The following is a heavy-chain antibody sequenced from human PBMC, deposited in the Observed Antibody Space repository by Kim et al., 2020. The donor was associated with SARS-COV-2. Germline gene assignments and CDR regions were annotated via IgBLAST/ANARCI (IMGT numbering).Heavy chain of an antibody. V-gene: IGHV3-33*01. CDR3: ARDAALDSSSTPDY. Sequence: ADSVKGRFTISRDNSKNTLYLQMNSLRAEDTAVYYCARDAALDSSSTPDYWGQGTLVTVSS. D-gene: IGHD6-6*01. J-gene: IGHJ4*02.